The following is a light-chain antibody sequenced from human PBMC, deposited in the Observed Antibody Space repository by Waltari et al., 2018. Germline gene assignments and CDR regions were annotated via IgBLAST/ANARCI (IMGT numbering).Light chain of an antibody. CDR2: EVS. CDR3: SSYTSSFTLE. J-gene: IGLJ2*01. V-gene: IGLV2-14*01. CDR1: SSDVGAYNY. Sequence: QSALTQPASVSGSPGQSITISCTGTSSDVGAYNYVSWYQQNPGKAPKVMIYEVSNRPSGFSNRFSGSKSGNTASLTISGLQAEDEADYYCSSYTSSFTLEFGGGTKLTVL.